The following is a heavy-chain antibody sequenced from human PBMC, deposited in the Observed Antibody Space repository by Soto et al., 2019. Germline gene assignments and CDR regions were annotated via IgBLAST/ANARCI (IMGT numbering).Heavy chain of an antibody. J-gene: IGHJ4*02. Sequence: EVQLLESGGGLVQPGGSLTLSCTASGIIFSTFAMSWVRQAPGKGLEWVSGITGSGGSTNYADSVKGRFTISRDNSKNTLYLQMNSLRAEDTAVYYCAKEVGLFFCSGGSCYSYYFDYWGQGTLVTVSS. V-gene: IGHV3-23*01. CDR1: GIIFSTFA. D-gene: IGHD2-15*01. CDR2: ITGSGGST. CDR3: AKEVGLFFCSGGSCYSYYFDY.